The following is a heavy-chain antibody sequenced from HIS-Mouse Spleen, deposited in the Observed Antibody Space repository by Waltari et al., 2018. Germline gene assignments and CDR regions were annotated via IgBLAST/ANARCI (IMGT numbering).Heavy chain of an antibody. Sequence: QLQLQESGPGLVKPSETMSLTCTLPGGSISSSRYYCGWIRQPPGKGLEWIGSIYYSGSTYYNPSLKSRVTISVDTSKNQFSLKLSSVTAADTAMYYCAREIPYSSSWYDWYFDLWGRGTLVTVSS. CDR3: AREIPYSSSWYDWYFDL. V-gene: IGHV4-39*07. J-gene: IGHJ2*01. CDR1: GGSISSSRYY. CDR2: IYYSGST. D-gene: IGHD6-13*01.